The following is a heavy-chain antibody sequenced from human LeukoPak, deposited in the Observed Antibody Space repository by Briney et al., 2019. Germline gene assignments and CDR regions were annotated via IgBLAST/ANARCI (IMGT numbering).Heavy chain of an antibody. CDR3: ARGLYKNGWYYFDY. V-gene: IGHV3-33*08. CDR2: LSYDGSNK. Sequence: PGGSLRLSCAASGFRFSINWMSWVRPAPGKGGGRGAFLSYDGSNKFYADSVKGRVTLSRDNSENTLYLKMNSLKAEDTAVYYCARGLYKNGWYYFDYWGQGTLVTVSS. D-gene: IGHD6-19*01. J-gene: IGHJ4*02. CDR1: GFRFSINW.